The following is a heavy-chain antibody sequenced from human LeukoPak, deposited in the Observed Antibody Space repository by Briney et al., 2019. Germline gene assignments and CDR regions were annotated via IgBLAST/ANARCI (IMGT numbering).Heavy chain of an antibody. CDR2: ISSSGSII. V-gene: IGHV3-11*04. CDR3: ASSYSQWLVGNWFDP. Sequence: PGGSLRLSCAASGFTFSDYYMSWIRQAPGKGLEWVSYISSSGSIIYYADSVKGRFTISRDNAKNSLYLQMNSLRAEDTAVYYCASSYSQWLVGNWFDPWGQGTLVTVSS. J-gene: IGHJ5*02. CDR1: GFTFSDYY. D-gene: IGHD6-19*01.